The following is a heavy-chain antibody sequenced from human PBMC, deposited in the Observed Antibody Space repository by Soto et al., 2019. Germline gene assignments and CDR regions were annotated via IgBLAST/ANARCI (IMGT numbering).Heavy chain of an antibody. J-gene: IGHJ6*02. D-gene: IGHD2-8*02. Sequence: GGSLRLSCAASGFTVYTYGMHWVRQVPGMGLQWVAIIWYDGGTKYYADSVRGRFTVSRDNSKNTLYLQMNSLRDEDTAVYYCARIDCTGNNCKPYYHYGIYVWGQGTTVTVSS. CDR1: GFTVYTYG. CDR3: ARIDCTGNNCKPYYHYGIYV. CDR2: IWYDGGTK. V-gene: IGHV3-33*01.